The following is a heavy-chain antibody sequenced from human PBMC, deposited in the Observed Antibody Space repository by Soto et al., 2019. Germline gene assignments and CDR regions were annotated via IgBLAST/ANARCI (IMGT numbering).Heavy chain of an antibody. J-gene: IGHJ4*02. V-gene: IGHV3-53*01. Sequence: EVQLVESGGGLIQPGGSLRLSCIASGFNVDNVYMSWVRQAPGKGLEWVSVLYTADSTNYADSVKGRFTSSRDSSKNTVYLQMDSLRAGDTAVYYCARGMGAAWVTPLSHWGQGTLVIVSS. CDR1: GFNVDNVY. CDR2: LYTADST. CDR3: ARGMGAAWVTPLSH. D-gene: IGHD2-21*02.